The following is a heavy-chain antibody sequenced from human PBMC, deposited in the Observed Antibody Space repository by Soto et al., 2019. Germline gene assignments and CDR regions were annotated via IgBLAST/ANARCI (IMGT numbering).Heavy chain of an antibody. V-gene: IGHV3-74*01. J-gene: IGHJ4*02. CDR2: VNSDGSGT. CDR3: ARGDPGNTDREVAI. Sequence: GGSLRLSCEASGFTFTMDWMHWVRQAPGKGLVWVSRVNSDGSGTTYADSVKGRFTVSRDNAQNSVFLQVDSLRPEDAGVYFCARGDPGNTDREVAIWGREPLVPAPQ. D-gene: IGHD1-1*01. CDR1: GFTFTMDW.